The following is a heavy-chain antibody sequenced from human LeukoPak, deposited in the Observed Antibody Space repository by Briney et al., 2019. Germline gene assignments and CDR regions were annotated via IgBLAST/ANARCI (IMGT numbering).Heavy chain of an antibody. D-gene: IGHD6-19*01. CDR2: IYYSGST. J-gene: IGHJ4*02. CDR3: ASQGKNTGYSSGWFVY. Sequence: SETLSLTCTVSGGSLSSYYWSWLRQPPGKGLEWIGYIYYSGSTNYNPSLQSRVTISVDTSKNQFSLKLSSVTAADTAVYYCASQGKNTGYSSGWFVYWGQGTLVTVSS. CDR1: GGSLSSYY. V-gene: IGHV4-59*01.